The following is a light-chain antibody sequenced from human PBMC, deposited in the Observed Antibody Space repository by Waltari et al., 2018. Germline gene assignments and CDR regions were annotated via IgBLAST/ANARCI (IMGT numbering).Light chain of an antibody. Sequence: DIVMTQSPLSLSVTLGQPAAISCKSSQSLLDTAGKTYLYWYLQKPGQSPQLLIYEVSWLFSGLPDMFSGSGSGRDFTRKISRVEAEDGGVYYCMQGRQRTWTCGQGTKVEIK. CDR1: QSLLDTAGKTY. CDR2: EVS. J-gene: IGKJ1*01. V-gene: IGKV2-29*03. CDR3: MQGRQRTWT.